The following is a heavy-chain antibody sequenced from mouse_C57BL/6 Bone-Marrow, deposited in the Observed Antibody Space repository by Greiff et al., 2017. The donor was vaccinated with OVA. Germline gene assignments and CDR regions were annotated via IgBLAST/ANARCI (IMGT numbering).Heavy chain of an antibody. D-gene: IGHD2-13*01. V-gene: IGHV1-20*01. CDR2: INPYNGDT. Sequence: VQLKESGPELVKPGDSVKISCKASGYSFTGYFMNWVMQSHGKSLEWIGRINPYNGDTFYNQKFKGKATLTVDKSSSTAHMELRSLTSEDSAVYYCARKEESDDFHYYAMDYWGQGTSVTVSS. CDR1: GYSFTGYF. CDR3: ARKEESDDFHYYAMDY. J-gene: IGHJ4*01.